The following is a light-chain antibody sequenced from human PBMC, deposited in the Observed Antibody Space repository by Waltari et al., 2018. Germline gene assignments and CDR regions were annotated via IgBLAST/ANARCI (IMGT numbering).Light chain of an antibody. CDR2: DDS. Sequence: QSALTQPASVSGSLGQSITTSCTGTSSDIGIYNSVSWYQQHPGKAPKLLIYDDSNRPSGVSNRFSGSKSGNTASLTISGLKSEDEADYYCTSFSSDSTPLVFGTGTRVTV. J-gene: IGLJ1*01. V-gene: IGLV2-14*03. CDR3: TSFSSDSTPLV. CDR1: SSDIGIYNS.